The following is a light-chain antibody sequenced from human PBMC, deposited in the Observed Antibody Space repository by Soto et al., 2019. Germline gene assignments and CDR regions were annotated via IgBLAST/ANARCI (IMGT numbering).Light chain of an antibody. J-gene: IGKJ4*01. CDR1: QDISNY. Sequence: DIQMTQSPSSLSASVGDRVTITCRASQDISNYLAWYQQKPGKVPKLLIYAASTLQSGVPSRFSGSGSGTDFTLTISSLQPEEVATYYCQKYNSAPRTFGGGTKVEIK. CDR2: AAS. CDR3: QKYNSAPRT. V-gene: IGKV1-27*01.